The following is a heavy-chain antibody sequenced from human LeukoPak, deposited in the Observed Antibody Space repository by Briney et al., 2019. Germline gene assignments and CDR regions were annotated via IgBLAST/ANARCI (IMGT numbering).Heavy chain of an antibody. D-gene: IGHD3-22*01. CDR2: ISGSGGST. CDR1: GFTFSSYA. CDR3: AKDVPYYYDSSGIY. J-gene: IGHJ4*02. V-gene: IGHV3-23*01. Sequence: GGSLRLSCAASGFTFSSYAMSWVRQAPGKGLEWVSAISGSGGSTYYAGSVKGRFTISRDNSKNTLYLQMNSLRAEDTAVYYCAKDVPYYYDSSGIYWGQGTLVTVSS.